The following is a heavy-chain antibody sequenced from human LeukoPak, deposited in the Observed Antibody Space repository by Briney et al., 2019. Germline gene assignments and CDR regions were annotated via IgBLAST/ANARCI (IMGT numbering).Heavy chain of an antibody. CDR2: IYYSGST. D-gene: IGHD1-26*01. CDR1: GGSVSSGGYY. Sequence: SETLSLTCTVSGGSVSSGGYYWIWIRQHPGKGLEWIGYIYYSGSTYYSPSLKSRVTISLDTSKNQSSLRLSSVTAADTAVYYCARGRGAGATISDYWGQGTLVTASS. V-gene: IGHV4-31*03. CDR3: ARGRGAGATISDY. J-gene: IGHJ4*02.